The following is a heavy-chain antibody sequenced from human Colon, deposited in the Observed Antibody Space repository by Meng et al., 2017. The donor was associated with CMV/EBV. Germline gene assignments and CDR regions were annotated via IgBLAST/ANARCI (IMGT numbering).Heavy chain of an antibody. CDR3: VKGREGHNSYSFDL. J-gene: IGHJ4*02. Sequence: GGSLRLSCAASGFTFSNFGMHWVRQAPGKGLEWVAYTRYDGNFESYVDSVKGRYTISRDKSKSTVYLQMKSLRGEDTAVYYCVKGREGHNSYSFDLWGQGTPVTVSS. V-gene: IGHV3-30*02. D-gene: IGHD5-24*01. CDR1: GFTFSNFG. CDR2: TRYDGNFE.